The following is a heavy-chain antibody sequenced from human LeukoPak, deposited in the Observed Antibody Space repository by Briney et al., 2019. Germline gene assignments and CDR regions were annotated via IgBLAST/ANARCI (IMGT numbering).Heavy chain of an antibody. CDR2: INHSGST. Sequence: SETLSLTCAVYGGSFSGYYWSWIRQPPGKGLEWIGEINHSGSTNYNPSLKSRVTISVDMSKNQFSLKLSSVTAADTAVYYCARERRLGIPSYYYMDVWGKGTTVTVSS. CDR3: ARERRLGIPSYYYMDV. J-gene: IGHJ6*03. D-gene: IGHD3-16*01. V-gene: IGHV4-34*01. CDR1: GGSFSGYY.